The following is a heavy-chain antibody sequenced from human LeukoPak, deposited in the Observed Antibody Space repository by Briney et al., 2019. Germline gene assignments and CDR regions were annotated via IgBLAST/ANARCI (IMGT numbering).Heavy chain of an antibody. CDR3: AKDHANYYGSDY. V-gene: IGHV3-30*18. J-gene: IGHJ4*02. D-gene: IGHD3-10*01. CDR1: GFTFSSYG. Sequence: GGSLRLSCAASGFTFSSYGMHWVRQAPGKGLEWVAVISYDGSNKYYADSVKGRFTISRDNSKNTLYLQMNSLRAEDTAVYYCAKDHANYYGSDYWGQGTLVTVSS. CDR2: ISYDGSNK.